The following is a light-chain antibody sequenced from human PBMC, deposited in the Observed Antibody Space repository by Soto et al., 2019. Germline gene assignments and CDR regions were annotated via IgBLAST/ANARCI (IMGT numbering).Light chain of an antibody. CDR3: QHWTDYSWT. CDR2: KTS. CDR1: PSITMW. J-gene: IGKJ1*01. Sequence: DIHMTQSPSTLSASVGDRVTITCRASPSITMWLAWYQQKPGKAPNLLIYKTSSLESGVPSRFSGSGSGTEFTLTISTLQPDDFATYYCQHWTDYSWTFGQGTKVEVK. V-gene: IGKV1-5*03.